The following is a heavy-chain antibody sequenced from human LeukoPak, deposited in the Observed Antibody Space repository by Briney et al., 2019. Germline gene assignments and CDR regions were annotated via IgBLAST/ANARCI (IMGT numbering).Heavy chain of an antibody. CDR1: GYTFTSYG. J-gene: IGHJ4*02. D-gene: IGHD3-22*01. Sequence: ASVKVSCKASGYTFTSYGISWVRQAPGQGLEWMGWINPNSGGTDYAQKFQGRVTMTRDTSISTTYMDLSSLRSDDTAVYYCARGDYYDSSGYPDYWGQGTLVTVSS. CDR2: INPNSGGT. V-gene: IGHV1-2*02. CDR3: ARGDYYDSSGYPDY.